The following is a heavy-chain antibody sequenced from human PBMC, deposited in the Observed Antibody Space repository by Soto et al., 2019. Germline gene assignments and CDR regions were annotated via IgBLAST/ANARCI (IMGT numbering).Heavy chain of an antibody. Sequence: QVQLLESGGGVVQPGNSVRISCAASGFTFSSYAMHWVRQAPGKGLEWVSIISSDGNNKYYGDSVKGRFTISRENSKNTLYLHMNSLRVEDRAVYYCARDRIGTSDYWGQGNRVGVSS. CDR3: ARDRIGTSDY. V-gene: IGHV3-30-3*01. D-gene: IGHD1-1*01. CDR1: GFTFSSYA. CDR2: ISSDGNNK. J-gene: IGHJ4*02.